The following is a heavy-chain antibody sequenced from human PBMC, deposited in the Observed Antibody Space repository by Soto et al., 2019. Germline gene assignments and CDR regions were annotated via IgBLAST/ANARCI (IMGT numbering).Heavy chain of an antibody. J-gene: IGHJ4*02. CDR1: GFTVSNNY. V-gene: IGHV3-53*01. CDR3: ARTPFITATYAYYFAY. CDR2: IYTSGAA. D-gene: IGHD3-22*01. Sequence: GSLRLSCAGSGFTVSNNYMTWVRQPPGKGLEWVSIIYTSGAAYYADSVKGRFTISRDRSQNTVFLQMNNLTAQDTAIYYCARTPFITATYAYYFAYWGQGTLVTVSS.